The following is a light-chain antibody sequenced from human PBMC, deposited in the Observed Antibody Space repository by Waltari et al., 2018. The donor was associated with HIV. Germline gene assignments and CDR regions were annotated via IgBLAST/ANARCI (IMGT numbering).Light chain of an antibody. CDR1: ALPKQN. V-gene: IGLV3-25*03. J-gene: IGLJ1*01. Sequence: SYELTQPPSVSVYPGQTARITCSGDALPKQNVYWYQQKPGQAPVLVIYKDTERPSGIPERFSGSISGTTVTLTISGVQAEDEADYYCHSSDSSGTYVFGTGTKVSVL. CDR3: HSSDSSGTYV. CDR2: KDT.